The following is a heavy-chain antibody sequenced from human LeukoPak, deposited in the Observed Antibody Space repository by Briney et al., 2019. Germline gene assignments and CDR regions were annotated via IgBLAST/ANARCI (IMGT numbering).Heavy chain of an antibody. Sequence: EASVKVSCKASGYTFISYDINWVRQATGQGLEWMGWMNPNSGITGYAQKFQGRVSMTRNTSIGTAYMELSSLKSEDTAVYYCARGLYYYDSNGRTPYDHWGQGTLVTVSS. J-gene: IGHJ4*02. CDR3: ARGLYYYDSNGRTPYDH. CDR1: GYTFISYD. CDR2: MNPNSGIT. V-gene: IGHV1-8*01. D-gene: IGHD3-22*01.